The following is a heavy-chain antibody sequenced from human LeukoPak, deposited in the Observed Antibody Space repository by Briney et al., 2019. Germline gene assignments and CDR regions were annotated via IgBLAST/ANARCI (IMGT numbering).Heavy chain of an antibody. CDR3: ARSPNYGFYYYMDV. CDR1: GFTFSSYW. V-gene: IGHV3-74*01. CDR2: INTDGSST. Sequence: GGSLRLSCAASGFTFSSYWMHWVRQAPGKGLVWVSRINTDGSSTSHADSVKGRFTISRDNAKNTLYLQMNSLRAEDTAVYYCARSPNYGFYYYMDVWGKGPRSPSP. D-gene: IGHD3-10*01. J-gene: IGHJ6*03.